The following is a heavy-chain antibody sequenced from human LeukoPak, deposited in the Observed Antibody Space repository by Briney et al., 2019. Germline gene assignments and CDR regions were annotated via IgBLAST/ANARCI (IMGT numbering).Heavy chain of an antibody. J-gene: IGHJ4*02. CDR2: IYYSGST. V-gene: IGHV4-39*01. Sequence: PSETLSLTCTVSGGSISSSSYYWVWIRQPPGTGLEWIGSIYYSGSTYYNPSLKSRVTISVDTSKNQFSLELTSVTAADTAVYYCARHSGSGSYHSPFGNWGQGTLVTVSS. D-gene: IGHD3-10*01. CDR3: ARHSGSGSYHSPFGN. CDR1: GGSISSSSYY.